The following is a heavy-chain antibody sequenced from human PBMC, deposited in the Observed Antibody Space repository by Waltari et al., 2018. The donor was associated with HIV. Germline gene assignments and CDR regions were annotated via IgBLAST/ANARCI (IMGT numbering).Heavy chain of an antibody. CDR2: IIPILGIA. D-gene: IGHD3-22*01. V-gene: IGHV1-69*02. CDR3: AQTGYYYDSSGYQGDGAFDI. Sequence: QVQLVQSGAEVKKPGSSVKVSCKASGGTFSSYTISWVRQAPGQGLEWMGRIIPILGIANHAQKFQGRVTITADKSTSTAYMELSSLRSEDTAVYYCAQTGYYYDSSGYQGDGAFDIWGQGTMVTVSS. CDR1: GGTFSSYT. J-gene: IGHJ3*02.